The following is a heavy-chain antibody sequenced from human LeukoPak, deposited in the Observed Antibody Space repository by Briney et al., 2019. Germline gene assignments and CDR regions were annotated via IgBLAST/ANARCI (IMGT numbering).Heavy chain of an antibody. Sequence: SETLSLTCTVSGGSISGYYWSWIRQPPGKGLEWIGYMHYSGSTNYNPSLKSRVTISVDTSKNQFSLKLSSVTAADTAVYYCARWILYSSGSYSDYWGQGTLVTVSS. CDR3: ARWILYSSGSYSDY. V-gene: IGHV4-59*01. CDR2: MHYSGST. J-gene: IGHJ4*02. D-gene: IGHD3-10*01. CDR1: GGSISGYY.